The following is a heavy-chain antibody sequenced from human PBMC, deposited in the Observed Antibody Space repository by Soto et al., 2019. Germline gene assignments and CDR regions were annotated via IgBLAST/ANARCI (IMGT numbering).Heavy chain of an antibody. Sequence: SETLSLTCTVSGGSISSGDYRWSGVGQRQWKGREWIGYSYCDGRTNHNHSLKSRVTISVDTPKDQFALELGSVSAADTAVYYWARDEAGGYFDYWGQRTLVTVSS. CDR1: GGSISSGDYR. CDR3: ARDEAGGYFDY. J-gene: IGHJ4*02. V-gene: IGHV4-61*08. CDR2: SYCDGRT.